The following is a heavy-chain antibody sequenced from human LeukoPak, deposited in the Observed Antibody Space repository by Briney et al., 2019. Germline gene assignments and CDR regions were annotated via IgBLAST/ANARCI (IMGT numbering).Heavy chain of an antibody. D-gene: IGHD3-22*01. CDR1: GFTFSSYG. J-gene: IGHJ3*02. Sequence: GGSLRLSCAASGFTFSSYGMHWVRQAPGKGLEWVAFIRYDGSNKYYADSVKGRFTISRDNSKNSLYLQMNSLRAEDMALYYCAKDINDSRLWAFDIWGQGTLVTVSS. V-gene: IGHV3-30*02. CDR2: IRYDGSNK. CDR3: AKDINDSRLWAFDI.